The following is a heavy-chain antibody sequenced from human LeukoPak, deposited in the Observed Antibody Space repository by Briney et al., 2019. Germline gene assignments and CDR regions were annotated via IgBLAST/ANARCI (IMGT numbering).Heavy chain of an antibody. J-gene: IGHJ4*02. CDR2: IIPIFGTA. V-gene: IGHV1-69*13. CDR1: GYTFTSYY. Sequence: SVKVSCKASGYTFTSYYMHWVRQAPGQGLEWVGGIIPIFGTANYAQKFQGRVTITADESTSTAYMELSSLRSEDTAVYYCARDTSYYFDYWGQGTLVTVSS. CDR3: ARDTSYYFDY. D-gene: IGHD2/OR15-2a*01.